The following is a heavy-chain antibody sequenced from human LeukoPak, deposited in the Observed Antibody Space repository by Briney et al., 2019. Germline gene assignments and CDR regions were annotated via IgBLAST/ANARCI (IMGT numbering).Heavy chain of an antibody. J-gene: IGHJ4*02. CDR1: GDSVASSSGA. CDR2: TYYRSKWFN. V-gene: IGHV6-1*01. D-gene: IGHD6-13*01. CDR3: ARGTIAGSGTVYFDY. Sequence: SQTRSRTCAISGDSVASSSGAWNWIRQSPSKGLEWLGRTYYRSKWFNDYAVSVKSRITINADTSKNQFSLQLNSVTPEDTAVYYCARGTIAGSGTVYFDYWGQGTLVTVSS.